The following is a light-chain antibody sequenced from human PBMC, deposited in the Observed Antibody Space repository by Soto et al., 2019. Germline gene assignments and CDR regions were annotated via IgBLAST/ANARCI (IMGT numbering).Light chain of an antibody. Sequence: EIVVTQSPATLSVSPGDRATLSYRASQTVNINLAWYQQKPGQAPRLLIYGASTRATGFPARFSGSGSGTEFTLTISSLQSEDFAVYYCQQYNDWSTWTFGQGTKVEIK. CDR1: QTVNIN. V-gene: IGKV3-15*01. CDR2: GAS. J-gene: IGKJ1*01. CDR3: QQYNDWSTWT.